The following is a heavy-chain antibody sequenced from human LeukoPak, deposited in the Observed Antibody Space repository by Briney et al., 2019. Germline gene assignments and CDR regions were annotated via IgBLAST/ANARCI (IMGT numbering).Heavy chain of an antibody. CDR1: GFTFSSYG. J-gene: IGHJ4*02. CDR2: ISYDGSNK. D-gene: IGHD6-19*01. Sequence: PGGSLRLSCAASGFTFSSYGMHWVRQAPGKGLEWVAVISYDGSNKYYADSVKGRFTISRDNSKNTLYLQMNSLRAEDTAVYYCASGSVAGGVTGFDYWGQGTLVTVSS. CDR3: ASGSVAGGVTGFDY. V-gene: IGHV3-30*03.